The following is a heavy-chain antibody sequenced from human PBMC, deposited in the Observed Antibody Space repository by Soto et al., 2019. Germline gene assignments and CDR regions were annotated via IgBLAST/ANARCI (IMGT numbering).Heavy chain of an antibody. V-gene: IGHV1-8*01. J-gene: IGHJ6*02. D-gene: IGHD1-1*01. CDR3: ARESTGTTSMDV. CDR1: GYTFTSYD. Sequence: QVQLVQSGAEVKKPGASVKVSCKASGYTFTSYDINWVRQATGQGLEWMGWMNPNSGNTGYAQKFQGRATMTRNTSISTAYMELSSQRSEDTAVYYCARESTGTTSMDVWGQGTTVTVSS. CDR2: MNPNSGNT.